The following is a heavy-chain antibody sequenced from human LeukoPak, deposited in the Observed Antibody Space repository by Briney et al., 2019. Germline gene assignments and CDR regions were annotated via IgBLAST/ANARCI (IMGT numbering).Heavy chain of an antibody. CDR3: ARERAAADDSLDY. D-gene: IGHD6-13*01. Sequence: QPGGSLRLSCAASEFTFSNYWMHWVRQAPGKGLVWVSRTNSDGSITSYADSVKGRFTIPRDNAKNTLYLQMNSLRAEDTAVYYCARERAAADDSLDYWGQGTLVTVSS. J-gene: IGHJ4*02. V-gene: IGHV3-74*01. CDR2: TNSDGSIT. CDR1: EFTFSNYW.